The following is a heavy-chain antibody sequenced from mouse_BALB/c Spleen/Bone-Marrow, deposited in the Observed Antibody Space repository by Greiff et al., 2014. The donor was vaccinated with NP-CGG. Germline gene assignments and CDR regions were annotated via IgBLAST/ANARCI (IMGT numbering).Heavy chain of an antibody. Sequence: VQLQQSGAEQVRPGASVTLSCKASGYTFTDYEMHWVKQTPVHGLEWIGAIDPETGGTAYNQKFKGKATLTADKSSSTAYMERRSLTSEDSAVYYCTRWDGNYGWFAYWGQGTLVTVSA. CDR3: TRWDGNYGWFAY. V-gene: IGHV1-15*01. J-gene: IGHJ3*01. CDR2: IDPETGGT. CDR1: GYTFTDYE. D-gene: IGHD2-1*01.